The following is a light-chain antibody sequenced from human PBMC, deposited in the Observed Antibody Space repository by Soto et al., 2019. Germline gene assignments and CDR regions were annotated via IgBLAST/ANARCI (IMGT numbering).Light chain of an antibody. Sequence: DIQMTHSPSTLSASLLYRVTITCRASQSISSWVAWYQQKPGKGPKLLIYKASHLESGVPSRFSGSGSGTEFTLTISSLQPGDFATYYCQHYNTYPWTFGHGTKVDIK. CDR3: QHYNTYPWT. CDR2: KAS. CDR1: QSISSW. V-gene: IGKV1-5*03. J-gene: IGKJ1*01.